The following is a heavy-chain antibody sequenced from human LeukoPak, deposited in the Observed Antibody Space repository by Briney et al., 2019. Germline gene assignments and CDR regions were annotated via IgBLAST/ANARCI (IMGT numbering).Heavy chain of an antibody. J-gene: IGHJ3*02. CDR1: GGSISSYY. V-gene: IGHV4-4*07. CDR2: IYTSGST. Sequence: TSETLSLTCTVSGGSISSYYWSWIRQPAGKGLEWIGRIYTSGSTTYNPSLKSRVTMSVDTSKNPFSLKLSSVTAADTAVYYCARDPGVTITLDAFDIWGQGTMVTVSS. D-gene: IGHD3-10*01. CDR3: ARDPGVTITLDAFDI.